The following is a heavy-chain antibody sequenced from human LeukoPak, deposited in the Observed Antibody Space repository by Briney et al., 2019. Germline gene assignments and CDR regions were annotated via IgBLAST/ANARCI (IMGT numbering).Heavy chain of an antibody. CDR1: GFTFSRYW. J-gene: IGHJ3*02. CDR3: AREFCSGANCYPLGAFDM. CDR2: IEQDGSEK. V-gene: IGHV3-7*01. Sequence: PGGSLRLSCAASGFTFSRYWMSWVRQAPGKGLEWVANIEQDGSEKYYVDSVKGRFTISRDNAKNSLYLQMSSLRAEDTAVYYCAREFCSGANCYPLGAFDMWGQGTMVTVSS. D-gene: IGHD2-15*01.